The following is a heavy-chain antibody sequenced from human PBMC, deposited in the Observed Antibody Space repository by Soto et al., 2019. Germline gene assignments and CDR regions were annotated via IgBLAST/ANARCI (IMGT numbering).Heavy chain of an antibody. D-gene: IGHD6-19*01. CDR3: AGDRSSSDF. Sequence: QVQLVQSGAEVKKPGASVKVSCKASGYTFSNYGISWVRQAPGQGLEWMGWISVYNGNTNYAQKFQDRVTMTTDTSTTTAYMELRSLRPDDTAVYYCAGDRSSSDFWGQGTLVTVSS. J-gene: IGHJ4*02. CDR2: ISVYNGNT. CDR1: GYTFSNYG. V-gene: IGHV1-18*01.